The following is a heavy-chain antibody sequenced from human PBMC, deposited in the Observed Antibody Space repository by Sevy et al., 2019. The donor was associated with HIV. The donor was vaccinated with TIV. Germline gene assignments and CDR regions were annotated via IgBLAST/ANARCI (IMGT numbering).Heavy chain of an antibody. Sequence: ASVKVSCKVSGYTLTELSMHWVRQAPGKGLEWMGSFDPDDGETIYEQNFQGRVTMTGDRSTDTAYMELSSLRSEDTAVYYCATTKDYYDSSGYPFDYWGQGTLVTVSS. J-gene: IGHJ4*02. CDR3: ATTKDYYDSSGYPFDY. CDR2: FDPDDGET. V-gene: IGHV1-24*01. CDR1: GYTLTELS. D-gene: IGHD3-22*01.